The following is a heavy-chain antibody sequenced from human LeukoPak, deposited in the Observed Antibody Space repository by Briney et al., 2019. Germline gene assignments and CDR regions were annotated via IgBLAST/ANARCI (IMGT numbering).Heavy chain of an antibody. CDR3: AREGYDFWSGYYFWFDP. V-gene: IGHV4-4*07. CDR2: IYTSGST. J-gene: IGHJ5*02. Sequence: PSETLSLTCTVSGGSISSYYWSWIRQPAGKGLEWIGRIYTSGSTNYNPSLKSRVTMSVDTSKNQFSLKLSSVTAADTAAYYCAREGYDFWSGYYFWFDPWGQGTLVTVSS. D-gene: IGHD3-3*01. CDR1: GGSISSYY.